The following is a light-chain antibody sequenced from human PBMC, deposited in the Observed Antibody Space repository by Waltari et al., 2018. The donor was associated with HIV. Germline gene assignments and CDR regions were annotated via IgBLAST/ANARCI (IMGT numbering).Light chain of an antibody. CDR1: TSNIGSNT. J-gene: IGLJ2*01. Sequence: QSVLTQPPSASGTLGQAVTISCFGSTSNIGSNTVTWYQHLPGAAPKLIIFRNHHRPAGVPDRFSGSQSGTSAFLTITGLLSGDEATYYCAAWDASLHVLFGGGTQLTVV. CDR2: RNH. V-gene: IGLV1-44*01. CDR3: AAWDASLHVL.